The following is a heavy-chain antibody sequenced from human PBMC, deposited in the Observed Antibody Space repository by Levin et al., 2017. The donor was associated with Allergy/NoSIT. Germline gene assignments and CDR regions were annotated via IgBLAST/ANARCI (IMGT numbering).Heavy chain of an antibody. Sequence: SETLSLTCTVSGGSISSSSYYWGWIRQPPGKGLEWIGSIYYSGSTYYNPSLKSRVTISVDTSKNQFSLKLSSVTAADTAVYYCARPGAVAGIFDYWGQGTLVTVSS. J-gene: IGHJ4*02. CDR2: IYYSGST. CDR3: ARPGAVAGIFDY. CDR1: GGSISSSSYY. D-gene: IGHD6-19*01. V-gene: IGHV4-39*01.